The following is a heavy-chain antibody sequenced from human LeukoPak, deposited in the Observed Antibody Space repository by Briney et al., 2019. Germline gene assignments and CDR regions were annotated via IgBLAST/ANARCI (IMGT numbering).Heavy chain of an antibody. J-gene: IGHJ4*02. CDR1: GFTFSSYW. CDR2: INSDGSST. CDR3: ARGGYHAYYLDY. D-gene: IGHD5-18*01. Sequence: TGGSLRLSCAASGFTFSSYWMHWVRQAPGKGLVWVSRINSDGSSTSYAGSVKGRFTISRDNAKNTLYLQMNSLRAEDTAVYYCARGGYHAYYLDYWGQGSLVTVSS. V-gene: IGHV3-74*01.